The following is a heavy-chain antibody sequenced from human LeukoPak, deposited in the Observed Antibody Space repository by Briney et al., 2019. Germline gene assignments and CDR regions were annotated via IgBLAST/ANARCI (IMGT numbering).Heavy chain of an antibody. Sequence: PGGSLRLSCAASGFTFSNAWMSWVRQAPGKGLEWIGRVQSKGDGGTTDYAAPVKGRFTVSRDDSKNTLYLQMNSLKIEDTAVYFCAWHYFDYWGQGTLVTVSS. J-gene: IGHJ4*02. CDR1: GFTFSNAW. CDR2: VQSKGDGGTT. V-gene: IGHV3-15*01. CDR3: AWHYFDY.